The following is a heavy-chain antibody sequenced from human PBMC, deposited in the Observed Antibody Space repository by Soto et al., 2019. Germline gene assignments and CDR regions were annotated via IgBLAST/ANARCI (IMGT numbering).Heavy chain of an antibody. J-gene: IGHJ6*02. D-gene: IGHD6-13*01. Sequence: EVQLVESGGGLVKPGGSLRLSCAASGFTFSSYSMNWVRQAPGKGLEWVSSISSSSSYICYADSVKGRFTISRDNAKNSLYLQMNSLRAEDTAVYYCARNSSSWYAVPYGMDVWGQGTTVTVSS. CDR1: GFTFSSYS. V-gene: IGHV3-21*01. CDR3: ARNSSSWYAVPYGMDV. CDR2: ISSSSSYI.